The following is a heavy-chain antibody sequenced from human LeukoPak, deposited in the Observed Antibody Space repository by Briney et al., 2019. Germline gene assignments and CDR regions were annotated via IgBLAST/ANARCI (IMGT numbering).Heavy chain of an antibody. D-gene: IGHD2-21*01. Sequence: SETLSLTCTVSGGSIGDFYWSWLRQPPGKGLEWIAYIHTSGSTNYNPSLKSRVTISVDTSKNQFSLKLSSVTAADTAVYNCARHAKVSGDTYYRWFDPWGQGTLVSVSS. V-gene: IGHV4-4*09. CDR2: IHTSGST. J-gene: IGHJ5*02. CDR1: GGSIGDFY. CDR3: ARHAKVSGDTYYRWFDP.